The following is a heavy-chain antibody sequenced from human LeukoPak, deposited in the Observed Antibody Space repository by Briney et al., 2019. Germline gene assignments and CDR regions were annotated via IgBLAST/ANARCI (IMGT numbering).Heavy chain of an antibody. CDR3: AKDFGVVIAPDY. J-gene: IGHJ4*02. Sequence: SETLSLTCAVSGGSISSGGYSWSWIRQPPGKGLEWIGYIYHSGSTYYNPSLKSRVTISVDTSKNQFSLKLSSVTAADTAVYYCAKDFGVVIAPDYWGQGTLVTVSS. CDR1: GGSISSGGYS. D-gene: IGHD3-3*01. CDR2: IYHSGST. V-gene: IGHV4-30-2*01.